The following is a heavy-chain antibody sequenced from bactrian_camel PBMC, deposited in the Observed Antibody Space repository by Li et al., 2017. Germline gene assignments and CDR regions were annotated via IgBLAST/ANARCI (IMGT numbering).Heavy chain of an antibody. CDR1: GYAAGSDY. CDR2: IENDGST. V-gene: IGHV3S10*01. J-gene: IGHJ6*01. CDR3: AAAVTAVNGRASDFGY. D-gene: IGHD2*01. Sequence: VQLVESGGGSVQAGGSLRLSCTASGYAAGSDYMAWFRQAPGKEREGVAVIENDGSTSYADSVKGRFTISRDNAKNTVYLQTNSLKSEDTALYYCAAAVTAVNGRASDFGYWGQGTQVTVS.